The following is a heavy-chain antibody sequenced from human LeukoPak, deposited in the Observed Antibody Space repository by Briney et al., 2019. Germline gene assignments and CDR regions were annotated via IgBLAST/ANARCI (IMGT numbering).Heavy chain of an antibody. CDR3: ARFGDCSGGSCYESPFDY. V-gene: IGHV3-21*04. J-gene: IGHJ4*02. CDR2: ISSGTSYI. Sequence: GGSLRLSCAASGFTFNTYTMNWVRQAPGKGLEWVSSISSGTSYIYYADSVKGRFTISRDNAKNSLYLQMNSLRAEDTALYYCARFGDCSGGSCYESPFDYWGQGTLVTVSS. D-gene: IGHD2-15*01. CDR1: GFTFNTYT.